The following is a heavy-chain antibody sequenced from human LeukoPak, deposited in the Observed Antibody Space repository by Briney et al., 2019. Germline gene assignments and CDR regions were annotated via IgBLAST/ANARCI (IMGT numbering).Heavy chain of an antibody. CDR1: GFTFSNYN. Sequence: GGSLRLSCAASGFTFSNYNMNWVRQAPGKGLEWVSSIRSSTTYVYYADSVKGRFTISRDNAKNSLYLQMNSLRAEDTAVYYCARDYYDSSCYYYFDYWGQGTLVTVSS. V-gene: IGHV3-21*01. D-gene: IGHD3-22*01. CDR3: ARDYYDSSCYYYFDY. CDR2: IRSSTTYV. J-gene: IGHJ4*02.